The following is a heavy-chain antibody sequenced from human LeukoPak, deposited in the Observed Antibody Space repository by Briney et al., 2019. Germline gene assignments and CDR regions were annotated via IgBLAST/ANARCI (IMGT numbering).Heavy chain of an antibody. J-gene: IGHJ5*02. CDR2: IYHSGST. D-gene: IGHD3-3*01. CDR3: ARHPLPDFWSGYYLWRGFDP. V-gene: IGHV4-38-2*01. CDR1: GYSISSGNY. Sequence: PSETLSLTCAVSGYSISSGNYWGWIRQPPGKGLEWTGSIYHSGSTYYNPSLKSRVTISVDTSKNQFSLKLSSVTAADTAVYYRARHPLPDFWSGYYLWRGFDPWGQGTLVTVSS.